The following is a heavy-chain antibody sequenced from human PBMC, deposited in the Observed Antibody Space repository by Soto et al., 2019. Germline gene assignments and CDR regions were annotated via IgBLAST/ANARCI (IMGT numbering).Heavy chain of an antibody. CDR2: IGAYNGDT. CDR1: GYTFDNYA. D-gene: IGHD2-21*01. Sequence: VASVKVSCTTSGYTFDNYAISWVRQAPGRGLEWMGWIGAYNGDTNYAKKIQGRVTMTTDTSTSTAYMELRSLRSDDTAVYYCARDQALARQVAPDYWGQGTQVTVSS. J-gene: IGHJ4*02. V-gene: IGHV1-18*01. CDR3: ARDQALARQVAPDY.